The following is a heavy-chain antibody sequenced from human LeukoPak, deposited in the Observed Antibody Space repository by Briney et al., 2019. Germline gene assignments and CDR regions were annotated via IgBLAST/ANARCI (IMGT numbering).Heavy chain of an antibody. CDR1: GGSISSYY. CDR3: AKDPSGYHSSWFDP. CDR2: IYYSGST. Sequence: SETLSLTCTVSGGSISSYYWSWIRQPPGKGLEWIGYIYYSGSTNYTPTLKSRVNISVDTSKNQFSLNLSSVTAADTAVYYCAKDPSGYHSSWFDPWGEGTLVTVSS. V-gene: IGHV4-59*01. D-gene: IGHD5-12*01. J-gene: IGHJ5*02.